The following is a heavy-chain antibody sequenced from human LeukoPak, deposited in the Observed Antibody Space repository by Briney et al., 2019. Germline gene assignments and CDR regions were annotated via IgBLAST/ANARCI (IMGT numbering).Heavy chain of an antibody. V-gene: IGHV1-2*02. CDR1: GYTFTGYY. Sequence: ASVKVSCKASGYTFTGYYMHWVRQAPGQGLEWMGWINPNSGGTNYAQKFQGRVTMTRDTSISTAYMGLSRLRSDDTAVYYCARGEDLYSSGWYSQNYWGQGTLVTVSS. CDR2: INPNSGGT. J-gene: IGHJ4*02. D-gene: IGHD6-19*01. CDR3: ARGEDLYSSGWYSQNY.